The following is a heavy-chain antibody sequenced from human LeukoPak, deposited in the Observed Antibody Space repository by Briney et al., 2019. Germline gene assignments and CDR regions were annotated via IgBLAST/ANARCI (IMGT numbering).Heavy chain of an antibody. CDR3: ARHPAATAAFDI. CDR2: IYYSGGDM. V-gene: IGHV4-59*08. CDR1: GGSINNYY. D-gene: IGHD5-18*01. J-gene: IGHJ3*02. Sequence: SETLSLTCTVSGGSINNYYWSWIRQPPGKGLEWMGYIYYSGGDMNYNPSLKSRLTISVDTSKNQISLMLTSMTAADTAVYYCARHPAATAAFDIWAQGTMVTVSS.